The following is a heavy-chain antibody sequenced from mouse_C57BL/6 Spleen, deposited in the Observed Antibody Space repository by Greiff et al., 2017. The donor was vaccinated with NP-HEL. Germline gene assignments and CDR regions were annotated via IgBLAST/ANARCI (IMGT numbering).Heavy chain of an antibody. CDR1: GYTFTSYW. CDR3: ARGTGTSWYFDV. Sequence: QVHVKQPGTELVKPGASVKLSCKASGYTFTSYWMHWVKQRPGQGLEWIGNINPSNGGTNYNEKFKSKATLTVDKSSSTAYMQLSSLTSEDSAVYYCARGTGTSWYFDVWGTGTTVTVSS. V-gene: IGHV1-53*01. D-gene: IGHD4-1*01. CDR2: INPSNGGT. J-gene: IGHJ1*03.